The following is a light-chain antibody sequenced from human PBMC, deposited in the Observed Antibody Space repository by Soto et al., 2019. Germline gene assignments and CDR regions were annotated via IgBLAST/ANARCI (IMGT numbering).Light chain of an antibody. CDR3: QQSNSYPRT. V-gene: IGKV1-5*01. CDR1: QSISSW. CDR2: DAS. Sequence: DIQMTQSPSTLSASVGDRVTITCRASQSISSWLAWYQQKPGKAPKLLIYDASSLDSGVPSRFRGSGSGTEFTLTISSLQPEDFATYYCQQSNSYPRTFGQGTKVEIK. J-gene: IGKJ1*01.